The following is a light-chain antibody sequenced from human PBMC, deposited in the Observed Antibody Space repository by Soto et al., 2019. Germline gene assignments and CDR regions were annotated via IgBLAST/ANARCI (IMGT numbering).Light chain of an antibody. V-gene: IGLV1-44*01. CDR1: SSNIGSNP. J-gene: IGLJ2*01. CDR2: GNH. Sequence: QSVLTQPPSASGTPGQRVTISCSGSSSNIGSNPVNWYQQLPGTAPKLLIYGNHQRPSGVPDRFSGSKSVTSASLAISGLQSEDEADYYGAAWDDSLGILVFGGGTKVTVL. CDR3: AAWDDSLGILV.